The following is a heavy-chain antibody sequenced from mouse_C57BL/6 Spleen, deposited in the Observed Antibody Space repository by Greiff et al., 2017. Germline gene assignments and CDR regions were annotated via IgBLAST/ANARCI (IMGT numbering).Heavy chain of an antibody. J-gene: IGHJ2*01. V-gene: IGHV1-15*01. D-gene: IGHD2-5*01. Sequence: VQGVESGAELVRPGASVTLSCKASGYTFTDYEMHWVKQTPVHGLEWIGAIDPETGGTAYNQKFKGKAILTADKSSSTAYMELRSLTSEDSAVYYCTRRSNYVLDYWGQGTTLTVSS. CDR2: IDPETGGT. CDR3: TRRSNYVLDY. CDR1: GYTFTDYE.